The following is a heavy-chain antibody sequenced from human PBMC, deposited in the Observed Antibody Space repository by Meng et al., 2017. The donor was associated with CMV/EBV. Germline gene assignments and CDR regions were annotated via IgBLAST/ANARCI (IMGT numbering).Heavy chain of an antibody. CDR2: IKQDGSEK. V-gene: IGHV3-7*01. Sequence: GGSLRLSCAASGFTFSSYGMHWVRQAPGKGLEWVANIKQDGSEKYYVDSVKGRFTISRDNAKNSLYLQMNSLRAEDTAVYYCARESLDCSSTAPPCVDYYGMDVWGQGTTVTVSS. CDR3: ARESLDCSSTAPPCVDYYGMDV. CDR1: GFTFSSYG. J-gene: IGHJ6*02. D-gene: IGHD2-2*01.